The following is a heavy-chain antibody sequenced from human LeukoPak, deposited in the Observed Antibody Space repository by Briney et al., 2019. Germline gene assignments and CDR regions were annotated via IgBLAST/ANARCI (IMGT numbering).Heavy chain of an antibody. V-gene: IGHV3-21*01. CDR3: AKDLIRGGSSAVDAFDI. D-gene: IGHD1-26*01. CDR1: GFTFSPYN. CDR2: ISSSSSYI. J-gene: IGHJ3*02. Sequence: GGSLRLSCAASGFTFSPYNMNWVRQAPGKGLEWVSAISSSSSYIYYADSVKGRFTISRDNSKNTLYLQMNSLRAEDTAVYYCAKDLIRGGSSAVDAFDIWGQGTMVTVSS.